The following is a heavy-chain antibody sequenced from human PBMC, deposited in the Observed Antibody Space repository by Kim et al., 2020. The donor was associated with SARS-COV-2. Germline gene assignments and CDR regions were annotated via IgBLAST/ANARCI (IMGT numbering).Heavy chain of an antibody. CDR2: NK. Sequence: NKYYADSGKGRFTISRDNSKNTLYLHMNSLRAEDTAVYYCARESTGVFDYWGQGTLVTVSS. D-gene: IGHD2-8*02. CDR3: ARESTGVFDY. J-gene: IGHJ4*02. V-gene: IGHV3-33*01.